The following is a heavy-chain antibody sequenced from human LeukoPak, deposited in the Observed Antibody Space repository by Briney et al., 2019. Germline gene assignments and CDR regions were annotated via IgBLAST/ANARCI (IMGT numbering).Heavy chain of an antibody. CDR3: ARGKYSYGLGGHYFDY. Sequence: SETLSLTCAVYGGSFSGYYWSWIRQPPGKGLEWIGEINHSGSTNYNPSLKSRVTISVDTSKNQFPLKLSSVTAADTAVYYCARGKYSYGLGGHYFDYWGQGTLVTVSS. D-gene: IGHD5-18*01. J-gene: IGHJ4*02. V-gene: IGHV4-34*01. CDR1: GGSFSGYY. CDR2: INHSGST.